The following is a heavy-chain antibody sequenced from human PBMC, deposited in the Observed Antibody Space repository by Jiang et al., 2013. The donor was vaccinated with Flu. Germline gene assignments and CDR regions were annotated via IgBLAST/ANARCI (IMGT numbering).Heavy chain of an antibody. D-gene: IGHD2-21*02. CDR2: INPSGGYT. CDR1: GYTFTNYY. Sequence: QSGAEVKKPGASVKVSCKASGYTFTNYYMHWVRQAPGQGLEWMGRINPSGGYTSYAQKFQGRVTVTRDTSTSTVYMELSSLRSEDTAVYYCARDLVAYCGGDCYSGLDYWGQGTPVTVSS. CDR3: ARDLVAYCGGDCYSGLDY. V-gene: IGHV1-46*01. J-gene: IGHJ4*02.